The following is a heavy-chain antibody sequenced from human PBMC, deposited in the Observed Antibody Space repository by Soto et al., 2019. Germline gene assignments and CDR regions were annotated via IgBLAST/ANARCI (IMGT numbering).Heavy chain of an antibody. CDR2: IWYDGSNK. Sequence: PGGSLRLSCAASGFTFSSFAIHWVRQAPGKGLEWVAVIWYDGSNKYYADSVRGRFTISRDNSKNTVYLQMDSLKAEDTAVYFCARDRGTQVWSREDYWGQGTLVTVSS. V-gene: IGHV3-33*01. CDR1: GFTFSSFA. D-gene: IGHD3-10*01. J-gene: IGHJ4*02. CDR3: ARDRGTQVWSREDY.